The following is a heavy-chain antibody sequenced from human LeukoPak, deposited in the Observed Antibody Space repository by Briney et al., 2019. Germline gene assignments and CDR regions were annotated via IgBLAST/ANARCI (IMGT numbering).Heavy chain of an antibody. CDR2: IYYSGST. J-gene: IGHJ4*02. V-gene: IGHV4-39*07. Sequence: PSETLSLTCTVSGGSISSSSYYWGWIRQPPGKGLEWIGSIYYSGSTYYNPSLKSRVTISVDTSKNQFSLKLSSVTAADTAVYYCAREPYYEGLWSVGEPGLWGQGTLVTVSS. CDR1: GGSISSSSYY. D-gene: IGHD3-22*01. CDR3: AREPYYEGLWSVGEPGL.